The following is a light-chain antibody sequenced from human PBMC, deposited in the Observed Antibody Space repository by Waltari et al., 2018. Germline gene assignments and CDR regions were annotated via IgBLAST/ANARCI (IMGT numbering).Light chain of an antibody. CDR3: QQYDNLLA. CDR2: DAS. CDR1: QGISNY. J-gene: IGKJ4*01. Sequence: DIQMTQYPSCLSASVGDRVTITCQASQGISNYFNWDQQKPGKAPKLLIYDASNLETGVPSRFSGSGSGTDFTFTISSLKPEDIATYYCQQYDNLLAFGGGTKVEIK. V-gene: IGKV1-33*01.